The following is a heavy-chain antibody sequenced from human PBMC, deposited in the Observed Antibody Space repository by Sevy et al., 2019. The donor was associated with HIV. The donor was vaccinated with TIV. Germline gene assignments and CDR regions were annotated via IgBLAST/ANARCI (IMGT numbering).Heavy chain of an antibody. CDR3: ARMTSTWSIDS. V-gene: IGHV3-53*01. CDR1: GFSVSSYY. Sequence: GGSLRLSCAASGFSVSSYYMGWVRQAPGKGLEWVSTKESGGQTYYADSFRGRFTIARDESANNLFLQLNNLRAEDTGVYYCARMTSTWSIDSWGQGTLVTVSS. J-gene: IGHJ4*02. CDR2: KESGGQT.